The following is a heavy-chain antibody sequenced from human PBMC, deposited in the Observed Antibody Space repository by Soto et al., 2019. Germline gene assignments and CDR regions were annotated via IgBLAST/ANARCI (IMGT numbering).Heavy chain of an antibody. CDR3: ARQSFNVVPAAQWGWFDP. V-gene: IGHV4-39*01. Sequence: PSETLSLTCTVSGGSISSSSYYWGWIRQPPGKGLEWIGSIYYSGSTYYNPSLKSRVTISVDTSKNQFSLKLSSVTAADTAVYYCARQSFNVVPAAQWGWFDPWGRGTLVTVSS. J-gene: IGHJ5*02. CDR2: IYYSGST. D-gene: IGHD2-2*01. CDR1: GGSISSSSYY.